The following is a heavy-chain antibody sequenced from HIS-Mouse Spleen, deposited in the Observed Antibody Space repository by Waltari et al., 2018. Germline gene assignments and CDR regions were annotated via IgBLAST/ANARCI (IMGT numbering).Heavy chain of an antibody. J-gene: IGHJ2*01. CDR1: GGPISSISYY. CDR2: IYYSGST. Sequence: QLQLQESGPGLVKPSETLSLTCTVSGGPISSISYYLGWIRHPPGKGMEWIGSIYYSGSTYYNPSLKSRVTISVDTSKNQFSLKLSSVTAADTAVYYCAREIPYSSSWYDWYFDLWGRGTLVTVSS. V-gene: IGHV4-39*07. CDR3: AREIPYSSSWYDWYFDL. D-gene: IGHD6-13*01.